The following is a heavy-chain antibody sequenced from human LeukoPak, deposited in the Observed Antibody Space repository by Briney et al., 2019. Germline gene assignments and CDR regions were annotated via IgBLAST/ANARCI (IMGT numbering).Heavy chain of an antibody. CDR1: GFTFSDYY. Sequence: GGSLRLSCAASGFTFSDYYMSWIRQAPGKGLQWLAYSSTSGSITYYADSVKGRFTISRDNAKNSVYLQMNSLRAEDTAVYYCARDLGRSYSSSWFLRRWVRWFDPWGQGTLVTVSS. J-gene: IGHJ5*02. D-gene: IGHD6-13*01. CDR2: SSTSGSIT. V-gene: IGHV3-11*04. CDR3: ARDLGRSYSSSWFLRRWVRWFDP.